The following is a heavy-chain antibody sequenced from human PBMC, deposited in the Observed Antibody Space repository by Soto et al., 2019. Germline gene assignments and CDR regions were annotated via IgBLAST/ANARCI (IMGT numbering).Heavy chain of an antibody. Sequence: EVQLLESGGGLVQPGGSLRLSCAASGFTFSSYAMSWVRQAPGKGLEWVSAISGSGGSTYYADSVKGRFTISRDNSKNTLYLQMNSLRAEDTAVYYCAKEGYYYDSSGYYPYYGMDVWGQGTTVTVSS. CDR2: ISGSGGST. D-gene: IGHD3-22*01. CDR1: GFTFSSYA. CDR3: AKEGYYYDSSGYYPYYGMDV. J-gene: IGHJ6*02. V-gene: IGHV3-23*01.